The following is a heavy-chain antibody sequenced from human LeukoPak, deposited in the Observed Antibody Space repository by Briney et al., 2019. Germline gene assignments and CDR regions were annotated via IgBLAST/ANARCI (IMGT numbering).Heavy chain of an antibody. J-gene: IGHJ6*02. Sequence: PSETLSLTCTVSGYSISSGYYWGWIRQPPGKGLEWIGSIYHSGSTYYNPSLKSRVTISVDTSKNQFSLKLSSVTAADTAVYYCARASHRSHDTIYGMDVWGQGTTVTVSS. CDR2: IYHSGST. CDR3: ARASHRSHDTIYGMDV. V-gene: IGHV4-38-2*02. D-gene: IGHD3-9*01. CDR1: GYSISSGYY.